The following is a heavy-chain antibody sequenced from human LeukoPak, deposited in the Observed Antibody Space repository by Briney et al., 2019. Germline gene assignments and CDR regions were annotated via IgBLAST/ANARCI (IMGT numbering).Heavy chain of an antibody. J-gene: IGHJ4*02. CDR3: ARQAGYYDSSGYYDY. Sequence: ASVKVSCKASGGTFSSYAISWVRQAPGQGLEWMGGIIPIFGTANYAQKFQGRVTITTDESTSTAYMELSSLRSEDTAVYYCARQAGYYDSSGYYDYWGQGTLVTVSS. V-gene: IGHV1-69*05. D-gene: IGHD3-22*01. CDR2: IIPIFGTA. CDR1: GGTFSSYA.